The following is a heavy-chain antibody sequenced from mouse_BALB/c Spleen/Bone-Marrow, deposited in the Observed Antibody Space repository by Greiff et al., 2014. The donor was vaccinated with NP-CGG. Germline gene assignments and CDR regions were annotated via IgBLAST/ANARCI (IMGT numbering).Heavy chain of an antibody. CDR3: AHDAPFTY. CDR1: GFNIEDTF. V-gene: IGHV14-3*02. CDR2: IDPASGNT. D-gene: IGHD2-3*01. Sequence: EVQVVESGADLVKPGASVKLSCTTSGFNIEDTFMHWVKQRPEQGLEWIGRIDPASGNTKYDPKFQGKATITADTSSNKVSLQLSGLTSEDTAVYYCAHDAPFTYWGQGTLVTVSA. J-gene: IGHJ3*01.